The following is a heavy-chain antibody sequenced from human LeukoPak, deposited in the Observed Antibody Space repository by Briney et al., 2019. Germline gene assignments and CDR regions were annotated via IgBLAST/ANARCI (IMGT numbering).Heavy chain of an antibody. CDR2: IWYDGSNK. D-gene: IGHD1/OR15-1a*01. V-gene: IGHV3-33*03. CDR3: VKNSLIGTNYYYYGVDA. Sequence: PGGSLRLSCAVSGFTFSGYGMHWVRQAPGKGLEWVTVIWYDGSNKYYADSVKGRFTISKDNSKNTLYLQMNSLRAEDTAMYYCVKNSLIGTNYYYYGVDAWGQGTTVTVSS. J-gene: IGHJ6*02. CDR1: GFTFSGYG.